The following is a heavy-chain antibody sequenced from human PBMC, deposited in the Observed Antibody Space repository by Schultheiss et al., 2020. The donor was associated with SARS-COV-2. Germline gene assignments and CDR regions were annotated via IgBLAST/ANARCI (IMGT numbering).Heavy chain of an antibody. CDR1: GFSLSNARMG. CDR3: AHSVGAYPGDPKRERYGMDV. V-gene: IGHV2-5*01. Sequence: SGPTLVKPTETLTLTCTVSGFSLSNARMGVGWIRQPPGKALEWLALIYWNDDKRYSPSLKSRLTITKDTSKNQVVLTMTNMDPVDTATYYCAHSVGAYPGDPKRERYGMDVWGQGTTVTVSS. J-gene: IGHJ6*02. D-gene: IGHD1-26*01. CDR2: IYWNDDK.